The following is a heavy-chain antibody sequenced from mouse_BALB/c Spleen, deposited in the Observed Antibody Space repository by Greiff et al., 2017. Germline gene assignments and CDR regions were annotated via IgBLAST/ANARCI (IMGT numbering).Heavy chain of an antibody. D-gene: IGHD2-4*01. J-gene: IGHJ3*01. V-gene: IGHV14-3*02. Sequence: VQLKQSGAELVKPGASVKLSCTASGFNIKDTYMHWVKQRPEQGLEWIGRIDPANGNTKYDPKFQGKATITADTSSNTAYLQLSSLTSEDTAVYYCVPAYDYDEAYWGQGTLVTVSA. CDR3: VPAYDYDEAY. CDR2: IDPANGNT. CDR1: GFNIKDTY.